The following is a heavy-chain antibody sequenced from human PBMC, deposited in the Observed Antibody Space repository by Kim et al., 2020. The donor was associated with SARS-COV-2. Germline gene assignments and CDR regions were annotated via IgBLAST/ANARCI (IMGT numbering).Heavy chain of an antibody. Sequence: ASVKVSCKASGYTFTSYDINWVRQATGQGLEWMGWMNPNSGNTCYAQKFQGRVTMTRNTSIRTAYMELSSLRSEDTAVYYCARGSGYHYYYGMDVWGQGTTVTVSS. V-gene: IGHV1-8*01. CDR3: ARGSGYHYYYGMDV. D-gene: IGHD3-3*01. CDR1: GYTFTSYD. CDR2: MNPNSGNT. J-gene: IGHJ6*02.